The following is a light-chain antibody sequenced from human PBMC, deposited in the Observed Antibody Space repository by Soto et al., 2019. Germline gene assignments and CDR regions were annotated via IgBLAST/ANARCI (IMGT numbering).Light chain of an antibody. V-gene: IGKV3-11*01. CDR1: QSVSSY. CDR3: QQRSNWPPLT. J-gene: IGKJ4*01. Sequence: EIVLTQSPATLSLSPGERATLSCRASQSVSSYLAWYQQQPGQAPRLLIYDASNRATGISARFSGSGSGTDFTLTISSLEPEDFAVYYCQQRSNWPPLTFGGGTKVEIK. CDR2: DAS.